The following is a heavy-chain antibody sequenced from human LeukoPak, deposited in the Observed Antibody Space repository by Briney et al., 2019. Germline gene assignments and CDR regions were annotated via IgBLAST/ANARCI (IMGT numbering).Heavy chain of an antibody. CDR3: AKEGAYPIITYDS. J-gene: IGHJ5*01. CDR1: GFTFSRYW. V-gene: IGHV3-7*01. Sequence: AGWSLRLSCAASGFTFSRYWMNWVRQAPGKGLEWVANIKRDGNEKNYVDSVKGRFSISRDNAKNSLYLQMDSLRAEDTAVYYCAKEGAYPIITYDSWGQGALVTVSS. D-gene: IGHD3-10*01. CDR2: IKRDGNEK.